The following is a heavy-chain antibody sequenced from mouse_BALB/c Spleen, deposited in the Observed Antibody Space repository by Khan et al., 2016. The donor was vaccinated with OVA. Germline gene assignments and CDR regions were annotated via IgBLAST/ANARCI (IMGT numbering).Heavy chain of an antibody. Sequence: EVELVESGGGLVKPGGSLKLSCAASGFTFSTYAMSWVRQTPEKRLELVATISSVSTYTYYPDSVKGRFTISRDNAKNTLYLQMSSLRSEDTAMYYCARHNYGPFAFWGRGTLVTVSA. D-gene: IGHD1-1*01. CDR1: GFTFSTYA. CDR3: ARHNYGPFAF. J-gene: IGHJ3*01. V-gene: IGHV5-9-3*01. CDR2: ISSVSTYT.